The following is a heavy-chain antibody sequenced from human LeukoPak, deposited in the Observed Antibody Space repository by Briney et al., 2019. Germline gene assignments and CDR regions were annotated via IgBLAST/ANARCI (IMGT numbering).Heavy chain of an antibody. D-gene: IGHD6-19*01. J-gene: IGHJ4*02. V-gene: IGHV3-66*02. CDR3: AKDKEGYSSGCFDY. Sequence: QPGGSLRLSCVDSGFSVRDYYLSWVRQAPGKGLEWVSVIYTGGSTYYADSVKGRFTISRDNSKNTLYLQMNSLRAEDTAVYYCAKDKEGYSSGCFDYWGQGTLVTVSS. CDR2: IYTGGST. CDR1: GFSVRDYY.